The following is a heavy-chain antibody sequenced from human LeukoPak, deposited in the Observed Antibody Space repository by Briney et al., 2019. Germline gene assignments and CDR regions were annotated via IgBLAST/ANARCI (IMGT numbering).Heavy chain of an antibody. V-gene: IGHV3-23*01. CDR1: GFTFSSYW. Sequence: GGSLRLSCAASGFTFSSYWMSWVRQAPGKELQWVSSISDRDGSTYYADSVKGRFTISRDNSKNTLYLQMNSLRAEDTAVYYCAKDWDMAPGYWGQGTLVTVSS. D-gene: IGHD2-15*01. J-gene: IGHJ4*02. CDR3: AKDWDMAPGY. CDR2: ISDRDGST.